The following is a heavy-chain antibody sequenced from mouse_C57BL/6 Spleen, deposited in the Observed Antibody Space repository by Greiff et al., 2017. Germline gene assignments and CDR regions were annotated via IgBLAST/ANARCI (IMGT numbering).Heavy chain of an antibody. J-gene: IGHJ2*01. Sequence: VQLQESGPGLVAPSQSLSITCTVSGFSLTSYAISWVRQPPGKGLEWLGVIWTGGGTNYNSAPKSRLSISKDNTKSQVFLKMNSLQTDDTAGYYCARNSGTVVASGGHFDCWGQGTTLTVSS. CDR3: ARNSGTVVASGGHFDC. CDR1: GFSLTSYA. CDR2: IWTGGGT. V-gene: IGHV2-9-1*01. D-gene: IGHD1-1*01.